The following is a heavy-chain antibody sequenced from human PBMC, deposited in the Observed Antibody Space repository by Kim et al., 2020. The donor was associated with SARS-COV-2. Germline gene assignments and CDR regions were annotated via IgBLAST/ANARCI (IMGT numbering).Heavy chain of an antibody. V-gene: IGHV3-48*02. J-gene: IGHJ6*02. Sequence: GGSLRLSCAASGFTFSSYSMNWVRQAPGKGLEWVSYISSSSSTIYYADSVKGRFTISRDNAKNSLYLQMNSLRDEDTAVYYCASQSGDSIHYYYFGLDVWGQGTTVTVSS. D-gene: IGHD3-3*02. CDR3: ASQSGDSIHYYYFGLDV. CDR2: ISSSSSTI. CDR1: GFTFSSYS.